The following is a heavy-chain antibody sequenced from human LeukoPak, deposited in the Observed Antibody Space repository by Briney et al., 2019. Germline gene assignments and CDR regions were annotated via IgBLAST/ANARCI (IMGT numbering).Heavy chain of an antibody. Sequence: GGSLRLSCAASGFTFSSYGMHWVRQTPGKGLEWVAVISYDGSNKYYADSVKGRFTISRDNSKNTLYLQMSSLRAEDTAVYYCAKEHLNYYGSGSYGDYWGQGTLVTVSS. CDR2: ISYDGSNK. CDR1: GFTFSSYG. J-gene: IGHJ4*02. CDR3: AKEHLNYYGSGSYGDY. V-gene: IGHV3-30*18. D-gene: IGHD3-10*01.